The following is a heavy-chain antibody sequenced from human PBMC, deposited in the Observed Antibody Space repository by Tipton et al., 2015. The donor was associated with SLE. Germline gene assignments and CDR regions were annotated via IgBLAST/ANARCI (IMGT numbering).Heavy chain of an antibody. CDR3: AKTEDCASSDCYRSFDS. D-gene: IGHD2-21*01. J-gene: IGHJ4*02. V-gene: IGHV3-9*01. CDR1: GFTFDDYG. Sequence: SLRLSCAASGFTFDDYGIYWVRQAPGKGLGWVSGISWNSGSIGYADSVKGRFTISRDNSKNTLHLQMNTLKLEDTAVYYCAKTEDCASSDCYRSFDSWGQGTLVTVSS. CDR2: ISWNSGSI.